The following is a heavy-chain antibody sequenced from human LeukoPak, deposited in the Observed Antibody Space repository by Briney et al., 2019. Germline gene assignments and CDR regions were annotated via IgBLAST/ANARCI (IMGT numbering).Heavy chain of an antibody. J-gene: IGHJ4*02. CDR3: AHPYRGNFYNSPYGSMDFDY. CDR1: GFSLSTSAVA. CDR2: IYWDDGT. V-gene: IGHV2-5*02. D-gene: IGHD2-2*01. Sequence: SGPTLVKPTQTLTLTCTFSGFSLSTSAVAVAWFRQPPGKALEWLALIYWDDGTRYSPSLKSRLSITKDTSKNQVFLTMTNMDPVDTATYYCAHPYRGNFYNSPYGSMDFDYWGQGTLVTVSS.